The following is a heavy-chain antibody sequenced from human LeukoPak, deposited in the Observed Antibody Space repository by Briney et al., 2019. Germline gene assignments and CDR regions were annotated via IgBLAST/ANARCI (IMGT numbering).Heavy chain of an antibody. CDR3: ARDVCSGGSCYSDV. J-gene: IGHJ4*02. CDR2: IYYSGST. Sequence: PSETLSLTCTVSGGSISTYFWSWIPQPPGKGLEWIGYIYYSGSTNYNPSLTSRVTISEDTPKNEFSLRLTSVTAADTAVYYCARDVCSGGSCYSDVWGQGILVTVSS. CDR1: GGSISTYF. V-gene: IGHV4-59*01. D-gene: IGHD2-15*01.